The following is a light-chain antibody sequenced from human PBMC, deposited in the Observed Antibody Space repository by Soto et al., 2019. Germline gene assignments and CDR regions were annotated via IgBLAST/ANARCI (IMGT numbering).Light chain of an antibody. CDR2: EGT. V-gene: IGLV2-14*01. J-gene: IGLJ2*01. CDR1: SDDVGGYNY. Sequence: QSALTQPASVSGSPGQSVTISCTGTSDDVGGYNYVSWYQHHPGKAPKLMIYEGTKRPSGVSNRFSGSKSGNTASLTISGLQAEDEADYYCSSYGGSAPLVFGRGTKLTVL. CDR3: SSYGGSAPLV.